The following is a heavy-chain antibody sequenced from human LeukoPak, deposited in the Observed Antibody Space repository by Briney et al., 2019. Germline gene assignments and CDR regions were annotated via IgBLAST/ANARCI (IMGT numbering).Heavy chain of an antibody. Sequence: SETLSLTCAVCGGSFSGYYWSWIRQPPGKGLEWIGEINHSGSTNYNPSLKSRVTISVDTSKNQFSLKLSSVTAADTAVYYCARRKFLRITGPRTYYYDSSGYSRADAFDIWGQGTMVTVSS. J-gene: IGHJ3*02. CDR1: GGSFSGYY. CDR3: ARRKFLRITGPRTYYYDSSGYSRADAFDI. V-gene: IGHV4-34*01. D-gene: IGHD3-22*01. CDR2: INHSGST.